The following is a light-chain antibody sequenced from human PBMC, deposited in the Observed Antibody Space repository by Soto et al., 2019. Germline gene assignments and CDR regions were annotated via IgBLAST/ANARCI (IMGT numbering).Light chain of an antibody. V-gene: IGKV3-15*01. CDR2: GAS. CDR1: QSVGAT. Sequence: IVTTQSPVTLSVLPWERATLSCRASQSVGATVAWYHQRPAEAPRLLISGASTRATGVPARVSASGSGTAFTLTITSLQSDDFGVYYCQQYADWPTTFGQGTKVDIK. CDR3: QQYADWPTT. J-gene: IGKJ1*01.